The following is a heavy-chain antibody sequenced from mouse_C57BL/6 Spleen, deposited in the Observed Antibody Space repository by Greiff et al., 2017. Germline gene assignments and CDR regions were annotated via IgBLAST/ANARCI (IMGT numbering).Heavy chain of an antibody. V-gene: IGHV5-17*01. J-gene: IGHJ3*01. D-gene: IGHD1-1*01. CDR3: ARELLRIGFAY. CDR2: ISSGSSTI. CDR1: GFTFSDYG. Sequence: EVQLVESGGGLVKPGGSLKLSCAASGFTFSDYGMHWVRQAPEKGLAWVAYISSGSSTIYYAATVKGRFTISSDNAKNTLFLQMNSLRSEDTAMYYCARELLRIGFAYWGQGTLVTVSA.